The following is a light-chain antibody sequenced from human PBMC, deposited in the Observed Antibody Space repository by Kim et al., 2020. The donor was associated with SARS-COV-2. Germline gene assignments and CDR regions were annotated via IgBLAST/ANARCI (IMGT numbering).Light chain of an antibody. J-gene: IGLJ3*02. Sequence: SYELTQPPSVSVSPGQTASITCSGDKLGDKYACWYQQKPGKSPVLVIYQDSKRPSGIPERFSGSNSGNTATLTISGTQAMDEADYYCQAWDSVTGVFGGGTKLTVL. CDR1: KLGDKY. CDR2: QDS. V-gene: IGLV3-1*01. CDR3: QAWDSVTGV.